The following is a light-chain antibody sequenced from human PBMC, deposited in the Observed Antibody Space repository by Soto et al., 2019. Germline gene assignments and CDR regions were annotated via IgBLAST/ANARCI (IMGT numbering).Light chain of an antibody. CDR1: SSDVGGYNY. CDR3: SSYTSSSTLDYV. V-gene: IGLV2-14*01. J-gene: IGLJ1*01. Sequence: QSGLTQPGSGSGSPGQSITISCTGTSSDVGGYNYVSWYQQHPGKAPKLMIYDVSNRPSGVSNRFSGSKSGNTASLTISGLQAEDEADYYCSSYTSSSTLDYVFGTGTKVTVL. CDR2: DVS.